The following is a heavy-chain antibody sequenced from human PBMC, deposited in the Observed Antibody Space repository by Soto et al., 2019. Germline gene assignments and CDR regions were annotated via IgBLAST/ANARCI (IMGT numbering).Heavy chain of an antibody. CDR3: ARDLYTYYYDSSGGNWFDP. J-gene: IGHJ5*02. D-gene: IGHD3-22*01. CDR2: ISAYNGNT. CDR1: GYTFTSYG. V-gene: IGHV1-18*01. Sequence: ASVKVSCKASGYTFTSYGISWVRQAPGQGLEWMGWISAYNGNTNYAQKLQGRVTMTTDTSTSTAYMELRSLRSDDTAVYYCARDLYTYYYDSSGGNWFDPWGQGTLVTVSS.